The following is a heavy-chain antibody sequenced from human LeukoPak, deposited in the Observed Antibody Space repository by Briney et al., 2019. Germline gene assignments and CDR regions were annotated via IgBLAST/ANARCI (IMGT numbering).Heavy chain of an antibody. CDR1: GGTFSSYA. CDR2: IIPTFGAA. J-gene: IGHJ4*02. V-gene: IGHV1-69*05. Sequence: SVKVSCEASGGTFSSYAISWVRQAPGQGLEWMGGIIPTFGAANYAQKFQGRVTITTDESTSTAYMELSSLRSEDTAVYYCASYDYGDYGPDYWGQGTLVTVSS. D-gene: IGHD4-17*01. CDR3: ASYDYGDYGPDY.